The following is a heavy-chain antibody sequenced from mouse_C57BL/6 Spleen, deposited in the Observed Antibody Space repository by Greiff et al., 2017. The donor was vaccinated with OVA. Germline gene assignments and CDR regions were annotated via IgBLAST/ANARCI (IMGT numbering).Heavy chain of an antibody. V-gene: IGHV1-54*01. D-gene: IGHD1-1*01. CDR3: ARPLGSSRYYAMDY. CDR2: INPGSGGT. Sequence: QVQLQQSGAELVRPGTSVKVSCKASGYAFTNYLIEWVKQRPGQGLEWIGVINPGSGGTNYNEKFKGKATLTADKSSSTAYMQLSSLTSEDSAVYFCARPLGSSRYYAMDYWGQGTSVTVSS. J-gene: IGHJ4*01. CDR1: GYAFTNYL.